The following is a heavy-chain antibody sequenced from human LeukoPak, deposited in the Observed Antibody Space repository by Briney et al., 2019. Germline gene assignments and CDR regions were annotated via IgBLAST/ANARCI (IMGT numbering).Heavy chain of an antibody. V-gene: IGHV3-74*01. Sequence: GGSLRLSCVASVFMFRSYWLNWVRQAPGKGLVWVSRINSDGSSTSYADSVKGRFTISRDNAKNTLFLQMNRLRAKDTAVYYCARGPGAFDIWGQGTMVTVSS. CDR3: ARGPGAFDI. CDR2: INSDGSST. J-gene: IGHJ3*02. CDR1: VFMFRSYW. D-gene: IGHD2-2*01.